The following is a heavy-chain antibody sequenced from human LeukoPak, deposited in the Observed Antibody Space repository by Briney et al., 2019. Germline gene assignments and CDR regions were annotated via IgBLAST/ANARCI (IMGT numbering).Heavy chain of an antibody. V-gene: IGHV3-74*01. CDR1: GFTLRSYW. CDR2: INSDGSST. J-gene: IGHJ3*02. CDR3: ARDSITVSVGAFDI. Sequence: GGSLRLSCAASGFTLRSYWMHWVRQAPGKGLVWVSHINSDGSSTHYADSVKGRFTISRDNSKNTLYLQMGSLRAEDMGVYYCARDSITVSVGAFDIWGQGTMVIVSS. D-gene: IGHD2-2*01.